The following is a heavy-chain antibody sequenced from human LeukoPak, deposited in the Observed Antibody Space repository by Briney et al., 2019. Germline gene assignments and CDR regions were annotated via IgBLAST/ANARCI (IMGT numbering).Heavy chain of an antibody. CDR2: ISGSGGST. Sequence: GGSLRLSCAASGFTFNNYAMSWVRQAPGKGLEWVSAISGSGGSTYYAESVKGRFTISRDNSKNTLYLQMNSLRAEDTAVYYCAKGGYYYDSSLSFDYWGQGTLVTVSS. CDR3: AKGGYYYDSSLSFDY. CDR1: GFTFNNYA. D-gene: IGHD3-22*01. J-gene: IGHJ4*02. V-gene: IGHV3-23*01.